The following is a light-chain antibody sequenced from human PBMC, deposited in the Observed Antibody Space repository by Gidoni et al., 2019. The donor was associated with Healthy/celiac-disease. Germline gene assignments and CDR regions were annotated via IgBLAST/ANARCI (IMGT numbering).Light chain of an antibody. CDR3: HQYGSSPYT. CDR2: GAS. J-gene: IGKJ2*01. CDR1: QSVSSSY. Sequence: EIVLTQSAGPMSLSPGERATLSCRAIQSVSSSYLAWYQQKPAQAHRLLRYGASSRATVIPDRFSGSGSGTDFTRTSNILEPEDFAVYYCHQYGSSPYTFGQGTKLEIK. V-gene: IGKV3-20*01.